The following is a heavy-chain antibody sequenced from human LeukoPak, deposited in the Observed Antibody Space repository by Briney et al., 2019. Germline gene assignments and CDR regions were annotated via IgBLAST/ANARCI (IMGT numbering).Heavy chain of an antibody. J-gene: IGHJ4*02. CDR3: AKGPHDHGDFDFF. Sequence: SVKVSCKASGDTFDRVPITWVRLAPGRGLDWMGRIIPVFGITHYAPHFQGRVTLTADTSTSTAYMELSNLKSEDTAVYYCAKGPHDHGDFDFFWGQGTLVTVTS. CDR1: GDTFDRVP. CDR2: IIPVFGIT. V-gene: IGHV1-69*04. D-gene: IGHD4-17*01.